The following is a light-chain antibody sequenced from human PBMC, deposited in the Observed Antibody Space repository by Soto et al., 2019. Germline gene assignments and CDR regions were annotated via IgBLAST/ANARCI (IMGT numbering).Light chain of an antibody. Sequence: DIQMTQPPSSLSASVGDRVTITCRASQTITNYLNWYQLKPGKAPKFLIYVASTLQTGVPSRFSGSGSGTDFPLTISSLHPEDFATYYCQQSYIAPYTFGPGTKLEIK. J-gene: IGKJ2*01. CDR3: QQSYIAPYT. CDR2: VAS. CDR1: QTITNY. V-gene: IGKV1-39*01.